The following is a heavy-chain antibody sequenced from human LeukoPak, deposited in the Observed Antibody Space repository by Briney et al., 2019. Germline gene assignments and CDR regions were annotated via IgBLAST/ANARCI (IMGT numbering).Heavy chain of an antibody. D-gene: IGHD3-9*01. V-gene: IGHV1-2*02. CDR3: AREKGYDILTGYGTAFDY. CDR2: INPNSGGT. CDR1: GYTFTGYY. Sequence: ASVKVSCKASGYTFTGYYMHWVRQAPGQGLEWMGWINPNSGGTNYAQKFQGRVTMTRDTSISTAYMELSRLRSDDTAVYYCAREKGYDILTGYGTAFDYWGQGTLVTVSS. J-gene: IGHJ4*02.